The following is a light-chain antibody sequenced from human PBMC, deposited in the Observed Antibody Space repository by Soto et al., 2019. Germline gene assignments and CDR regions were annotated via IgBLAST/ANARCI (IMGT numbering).Light chain of an antibody. Sequence: EIVLTQSPATLSLSPGERATLSCRASQSVSSYLAWYQQKPGQAPRLLIYDASNRATRIPARFSGSGSGTDFPLTISRLEPEDFAVYYCQQRSNWPLTFGGGTKVEIK. J-gene: IGKJ4*01. CDR2: DAS. V-gene: IGKV3-11*01. CDR1: QSVSSY. CDR3: QQRSNWPLT.